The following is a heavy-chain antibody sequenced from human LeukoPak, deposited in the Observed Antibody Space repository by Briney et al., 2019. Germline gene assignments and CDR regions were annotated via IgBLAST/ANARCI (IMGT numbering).Heavy chain of an antibody. Sequence: SQTLSLTCTVSGGSINSGNYYWTWIRQSPGKGLEWIGYIYESGNSHFRDSGSTYYNPSLKSRVTISIDTSKKQFSLKLSSVTAADTAVYFCARGEIDYATGLSSYFDYWGQGTLVTVSS. CDR3: ARGEIDYATGLSSYFDY. J-gene: IGHJ4*02. D-gene: IGHD4-17*01. CDR1: GGSINSGNYY. CDR2: IYESGNSHFRDSGST. V-gene: IGHV4-30-4*01.